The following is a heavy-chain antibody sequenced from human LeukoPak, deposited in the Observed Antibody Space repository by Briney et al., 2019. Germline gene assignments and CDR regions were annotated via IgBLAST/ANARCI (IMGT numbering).Heavy chain of an antibody. V-gene: IGHV4-59*01. CDR3: ARTPTGGYFDL. D-gene: IGHD2-15*01. CDR2: IYYSGST. J-gene: IGHJ2*01. Sequence: SETLSLTCAVSGGSISSYYWSWIRQPPGKGLEWIGYIYYSGSTNYNPSLKSRVTISVDTSKNQFSLKLSSVTAADTAVYYCARTPTGGYFDLWGRGTLVTVSS. CDR1: GGSISSYY.